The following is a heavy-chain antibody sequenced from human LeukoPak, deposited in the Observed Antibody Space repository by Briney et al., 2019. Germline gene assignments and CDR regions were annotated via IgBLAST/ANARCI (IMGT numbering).Heavy chain of an antibody. Sequence: ASVTVSCKASGYTFTGYYMHWVRQAPGQGLEWMGWINPNSGGTNYAQKFQGRVTMTRDTSTSTVYMEVSGLRSEDTALYYCARIRDGYNDAYDIWGQGTMVTVSS. CDR1: GYTFTGYY. CDR2: INPNSGGT. J-gene: IGHJ3*02. V-gene: IGHV1-2*02. CDR3: ARIRDGYNDAYDI. D-gene: IGHD5-24*01.